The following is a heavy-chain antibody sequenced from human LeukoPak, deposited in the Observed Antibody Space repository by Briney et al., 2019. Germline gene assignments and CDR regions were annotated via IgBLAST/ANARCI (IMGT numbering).Heavy chain of an antibody. CDR2: ISWNSGSI. CDR1: GFTFDDYA. Sequence: GRSLRLSCAASGFTFDDYAMHWVRQAPGKGLEWVSGISWNSGSIGYADSVKGRFTISRDNAENSLYLQMNSLRAEDTALYYCAKGPWGSSTNGIDYWGQGTLVTVSS. CDR3: AKGPWGSSTNGIDY. V-gene: IGHV3-9*01. D-gene: IGHD2-2*01. J-gene: IGHJ4*02.